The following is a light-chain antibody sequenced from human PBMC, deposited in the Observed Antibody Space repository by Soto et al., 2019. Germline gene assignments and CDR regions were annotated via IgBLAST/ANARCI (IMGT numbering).Light chain of an antibody. CDR2: GNS. J-gene: IGLJ2*01. CDR1: SSNIGAGYD. V-gene: IGLV1-40*01. CDR3: QSYDSSLSGSVV. Sequence: QSVLTQPRSVSGAPGQRVTISSTGSSSNIGAGYDVHWYQQLPGTAPKLLIYGNSNRPSGVPDRFSGSKPGTSASLAITGLQAEDESDYYCQSYDSSLSGSVVFGGGTKLTVL.